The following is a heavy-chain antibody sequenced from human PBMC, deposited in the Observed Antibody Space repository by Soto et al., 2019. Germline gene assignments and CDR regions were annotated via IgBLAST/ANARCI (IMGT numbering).Heavy chain of an antibody. J-gene: IGHJ4*02. V-gene: IGHV3-30*03. Sequence: GGSLKLACAAAGFTFSSCGMHWVRQAPGTGLEWVAFMSYDGSKYYADPVKGRFTISRDNSKNTLYLQINSLRPEDTAVYYCASYNIGWYYHXSGQGTHVTVSX. CDR1: GFTFSSCG. CDR3: ASYNIGWYYHX. CDR2: MSYDGSK. D-gene: IGHD6-19*01.